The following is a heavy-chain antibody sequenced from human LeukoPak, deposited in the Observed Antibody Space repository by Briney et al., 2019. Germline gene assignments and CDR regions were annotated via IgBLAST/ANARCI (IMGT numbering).Heavy chain of an antibody. CDR3: AKSNRGDGYNYWFDP. D-gene: IGHD5-24*01. J-gene: IGHJ5*02. CDR1: GYIFIDYW. Sequence: GESLQISCKASGYIFIDYWIGWVRQLPGKGLEWMGIIYPGDSDTRYSPSFEGQVTISSDKSITTAYLQWSSLKASDTAMYYCAKSNRGDGYNYWFDPWGQGTLVTVSS. CDR2: IYPGDSDT. V-gene: IGHV5-51*01.